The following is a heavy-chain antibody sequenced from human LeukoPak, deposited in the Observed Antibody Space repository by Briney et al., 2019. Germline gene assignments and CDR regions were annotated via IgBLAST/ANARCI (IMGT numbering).Heavy chain of an antibody. D-gene: IGHD6-13*01. Sequence: SVKVPCKASGGTFSSYAISWVRQAPGQGLEWMGRIIPIFGTANYAQKFQGRVTITTDESTSTAYMELSSLRSEDTAVYYCASFIGDGDSSSWPAFDWYFDLWGRGTLVTVSS. V-gene: IGHV1-69*05. CDR2: IIPIFGTA. CDR1: GGTFSSYA. CDR3: ASFIGDGDSSSWPAFDWYFDL. J-gene: IGHJ2*01.